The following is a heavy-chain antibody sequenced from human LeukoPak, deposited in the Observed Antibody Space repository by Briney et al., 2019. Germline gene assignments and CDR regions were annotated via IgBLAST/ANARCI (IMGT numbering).Heavy chain of an antibody. CDR1: GFTFSSYS. CDR3: ARSVDYYDILTGYYPGTDY. CDR2: ISSSSSYI. Sequence: GGSLRLSCAASGFTFSSYSMSWVRQAPGKGLEWVSSISSSSSYIYYADSVKGRFTISRDNAKNSLYLQMNSLRAEDTAVYYCARSVDYYDILTGYYPGTDYWGQGTLVTVSS. D-gene: IGHD3-9*01. J-gene: IGHJ4*02. V-gene: IGHV3-21*01.